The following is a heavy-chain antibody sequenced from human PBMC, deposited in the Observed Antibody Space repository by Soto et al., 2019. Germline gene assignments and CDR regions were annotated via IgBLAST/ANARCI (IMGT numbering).Heavy chain of an antibody. J-gene: IGHJ4*02. CDR2: ISVTGSGT. D-gene: IGHD4-17*01. CDR1: GFTFSSYD. Sequence: EVQLLESGGGLVQPGGSLGLSCAASGFTFSSYDMSWVRQAPGKGLEYVSSISVTGSGTYYADSVKGRFTISRDNSKNTLYLQMNSLRVEDTAVYYCARTTTTKSRDYWGQGTRVTVAS. CDR3: ARTTTTKSRDY. V-gene: IGHV3-23*01.